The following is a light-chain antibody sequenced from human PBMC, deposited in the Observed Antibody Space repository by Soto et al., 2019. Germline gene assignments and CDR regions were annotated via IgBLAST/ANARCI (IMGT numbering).Light chain of an antibody. CDR1: QSVSNN. Sequence: EIVLTQSPGTLSLSPGERATLSCRTSQSVSNNYLAWYQQKPGQAPRLLIYDASSRAPGTPARFSGSGSGTEFTLTISSLQSEDFAVYYCQQYNNWPLTFGGGTKVDIK. J-gene: IGKJ4*01. V-gene: IGKV3D-15*01. CDR3: QQYNNWPLT. CDR2: DAS.